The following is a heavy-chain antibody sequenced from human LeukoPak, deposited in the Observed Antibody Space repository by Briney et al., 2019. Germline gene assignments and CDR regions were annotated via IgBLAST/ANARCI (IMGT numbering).Heavy chain of an antibody. CDR3: ARGTPRLYYYDSSGYRLDY. V-gene: IGHV4-34*01. Sequence: KASETLSLTCAVYGGSFSGYYWSWIRQPPGKGLEWIGEINHSGSTNYNPSLKSRVTISVDTSKNQFSLKLSSVTAADTAVYYCARGTPRLYYYDSSGYRLDYWGQGTLVTVSS. J-gene: IGHJ4*02. CDR1: GGSFSGYY. D-gene: IGHD3-22*01. CDR2: INHSGST.